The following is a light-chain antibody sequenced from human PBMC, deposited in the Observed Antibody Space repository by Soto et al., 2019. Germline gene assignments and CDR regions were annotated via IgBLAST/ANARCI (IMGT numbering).Light chain of an antibody. Sequence: EIVLTQSPGTLSLSPGERATLSCRASQSVSSNYLAWYQQKPGQAPRLLIYGASSRPTGIPDRFSGSGSGTDFTLTVSRLEPEDFAVYYCQQYHTSQVTFGGGTKVEIK. J-gene: IGKJ4*01. CDR2: GAS. V-gene: IGKV3-20*01. CDR3: QQYHTSQVT. CDR1: QSVSSNY.